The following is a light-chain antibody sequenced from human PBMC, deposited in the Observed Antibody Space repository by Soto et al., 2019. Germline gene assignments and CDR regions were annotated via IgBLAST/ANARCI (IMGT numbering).Light chain of an antibody. Sequence: QSVLPQPPSASGTPGQRVTISCSGSGSSIGTNTVNWYRQLPGTAPKLLIYGDNQRPSGVPDRFSGSKSGTSASLDISGLQSEDEAEYYGAAGDGSLNNVLFGGGTKLTVL. CDR3: AAGDGSLNNVL. CDR1: GSSIGTNT. CDR2: GDN. J-gene: IGLJ2*01. V-gene: IGLV1-44*01.